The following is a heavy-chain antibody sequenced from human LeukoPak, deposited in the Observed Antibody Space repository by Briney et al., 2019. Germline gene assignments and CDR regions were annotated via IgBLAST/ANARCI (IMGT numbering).Heavy chain of an antibody. D-gene: IGHD3-10*01. Sequence: PSETLSLTCAVYGGSFSGYYWSWIRQPPGKGLEWIGEINHSGSTNYNPSLKSRVTISVDTSKNQFSLKLSSVTAADTAVYYCARPSKEPLLLWFRKDYYFDYWGQGTLVTVSS. CDR2: INHSGST. V-gene: IGHV4-34*01. J-gene: IGHJ4*02. CDR3: ARPSKEPLLLWFRKDYYFDY. CDR1: GGSFSGYY.